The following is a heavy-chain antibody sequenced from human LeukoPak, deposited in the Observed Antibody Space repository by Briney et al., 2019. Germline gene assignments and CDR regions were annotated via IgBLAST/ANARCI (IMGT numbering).Heavy chain of an antibody. J-gene: IGHJ3*01. D-gene: IGHD2-8*01. Sequence: PGGSLRLSCAASGFTVSSNYMSWVRQAPGKGLEWVSSISDRGGSTYYAGSVKGRFTISRDSSKNTLYLQLNSLRAEDTAVYYCAKDQLGYCTNGLCYTKESPFDVWGQGTMVTVSS. CDR1: GFTVSSNY. CDR3: AKDQLGYCTNGLCYTKESPFDV. V-gene: IGHV3-23*01. CDR2: ISDRGGST.